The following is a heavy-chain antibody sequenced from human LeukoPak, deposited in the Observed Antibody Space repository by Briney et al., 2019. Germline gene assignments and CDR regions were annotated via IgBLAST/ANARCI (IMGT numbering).Heavy chain of an antibody. D-gene: IGHD3-22*01. J-gene: IGHJ2*01. Sequence: SETLSLTCTVSGGSMFNYYWTWIRQPPGKGLEWIGYIYVNGITNYSPSLRSRGTISIATSKNQFSLRLTSVTAADTAIYYCARRAYYDSSDYHPTSGYFDLWGRGTLVSVS. V-gene: IGHV4-4*08. CDR1: GGSMFNYY. CDR3: ARRAYYDSSDYHPTSGYFDL. CDR2: IYVNGIT.